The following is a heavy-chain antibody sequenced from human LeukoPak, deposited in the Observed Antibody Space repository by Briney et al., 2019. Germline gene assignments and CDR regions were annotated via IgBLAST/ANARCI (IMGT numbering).Heavy chain of an antibody. D-gene: IGHD2-15*01. CDR2: TYSGGST. V-gene: IGHV3-53*01. CDR3: ARQLGYCSDGTCYFDH. Sequence: GGSLRLSCAASGFTVSSNYMSWVRQAPGKGLEWVSVTYSGGSTYYADSVKGRFTISRDNSKNTLYLQVNSLRAEDTAVYYCARQLGYCSDGTCYFDHWGQGTLVTVSS. J-gene: IGHJ4*02. CDR1: GFTVSSNY.